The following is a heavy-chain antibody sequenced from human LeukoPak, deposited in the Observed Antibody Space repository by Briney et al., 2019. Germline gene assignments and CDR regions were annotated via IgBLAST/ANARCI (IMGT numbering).Heavy chain of an antibody. CDR1: GCSIGSGYY. Sequence: PSETLSLTCAVSGCSIGSGYYWGWIRQPPGKGLEWIGSIYHSGSTYYNPSLKRRVTISINTSKNQFSLKLSSVTAADTAVHYCARSNYDFWSGYLNWFDPWGQGILVTVSS. CDR2: IYHSGST. V-gene: IGHV4-38-2*01. CDR3: ARSNYDFWSGYLNWFDP. J-gene: IGHJ5*02. D-gene: IGHD3-3*01.